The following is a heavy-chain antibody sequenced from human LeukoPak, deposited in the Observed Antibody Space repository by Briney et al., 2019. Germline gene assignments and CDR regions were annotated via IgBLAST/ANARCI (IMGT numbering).Heavy chain of an antibody. V-gene: IGHV3-15*01. CDR1: GFTFSNAW. CDR3: TTVDIVATIGKNYHYGMDV. J-gene: IGHJ6*02. D-gene: IGHD5-12*01. CDR2: IKSKTDGGTT. Sequence: PGGSLRLSCAASGFTFSNAWMSWVRQAPGKGLEWVGRIKSKTDGGTTDYAAPVKGRFTISRDDSKNTLYLQMNSLKTEDTAVYYCTTVDIVATIGKNYHYGMDVWGQGTTVTVSS.